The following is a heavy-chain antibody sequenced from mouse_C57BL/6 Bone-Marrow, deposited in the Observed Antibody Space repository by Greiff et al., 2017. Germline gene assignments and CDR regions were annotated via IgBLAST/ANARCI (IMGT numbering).Heavy chain of an antibody. CDR1: GYTFTSYW. V-gene: IGHV1-64*01. D-gene: IGHD3-3*01. J-gene: IGHJ4*01. CDR2: IHPNSGST. Sequence: QVQLQQPGAELVKPGASVKLSCKASGYTFTSYWMHWVKQRPGQGLEWIGMIHPNSGSTNYNEKFKSKATLTVDKSSSTAYMQLSSLTSEDSAVYYCARAGLAVSGGDWGQGASVTVSS. CDR3: ARAGLAVSGGD.